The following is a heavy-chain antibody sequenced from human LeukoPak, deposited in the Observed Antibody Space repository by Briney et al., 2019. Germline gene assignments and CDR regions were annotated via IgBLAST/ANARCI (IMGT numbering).Heavy chain of an antibody. CDR3: ARGGGQRWFGELLSYYYYMDV. CDR2: IYYSGST. CDR1: GGSISSYY. J-gene: IGHJ6*03. Sequence: SETLSLTCTVSGGSISSYYWSWLRQPPGKGLEWIGYIYYSGSTNYNPSLKSRVTISVDTSKNQFSLKLSSVTAADTAVYYCARGGGQRWFGELLSYYYYMDVWGKGTTVTVSS. D-gene: IGHD3-10*01. V-gene: IGHV4-59*01.